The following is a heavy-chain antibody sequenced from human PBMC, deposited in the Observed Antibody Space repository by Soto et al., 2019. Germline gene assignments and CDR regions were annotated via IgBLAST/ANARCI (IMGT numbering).Heavy chain of an antibody. Sequence: HVQLQESGPGLVKPSETLSLTCTVSGGPIGSYYWALIRQSPGKGLEWIGYIHYSGSSDYNPSLERRVTISVTTSKTQFSLKITSVPSADTAVYYCAIGSENVWTSDRYFANLQWFDPWCQGIQVLVSS. J-gene: IGHJ5*02. D-gene: IGHD3-16*01. V-gene: IGHV4-59*01. CDR3: AIGSENVWTSDRYFANLQWFDP. CDR1: GGPIGSYY. CDR2: IHYSGSS.